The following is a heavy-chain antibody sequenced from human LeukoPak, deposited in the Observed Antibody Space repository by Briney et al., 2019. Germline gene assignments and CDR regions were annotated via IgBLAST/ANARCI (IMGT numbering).Heavy chain of an antibody. CDR2: IRHDGSNK. V-gene: IGHV3-30*02. D-gene: IGHD6-19*01. CDR3: ASKIKYSSGPPDY. CDR1: GFTFSSYG. J-gene: IGHJ4*02. Sequence: PGGSLRLSCAASGFTFSSYGMHWVRQAPGKGLEWVAFIRHDGSNKNYADSVKVRFTISRDNSKNTLYLQMDSLRAEDTAVYYCASKIKYSSGPPDYWGQGTLVTVSS.